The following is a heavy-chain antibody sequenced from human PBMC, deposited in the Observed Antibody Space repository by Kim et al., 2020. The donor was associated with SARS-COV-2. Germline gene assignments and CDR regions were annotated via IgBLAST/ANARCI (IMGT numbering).Heavy chain of an antibody. CDR1: GYTFTSYG. D-gene: IGHD6-13*01. J-gene: IGHJ5*02. CDR3: AREGSSWKRGPDWFDP. V-gene: IGHV1-18*01. CDR2: ISAYNGNT. Sequence: ASVKVSCKASGYTFTSYGISWVRQAPGQGLEWMGWISAYNGNTNYAQKLQGRVTMTTDTSTSTAYMELRSLRSDDTAVYYCAREGSSWKRGPDWFDPWGQGTLVTVSS.